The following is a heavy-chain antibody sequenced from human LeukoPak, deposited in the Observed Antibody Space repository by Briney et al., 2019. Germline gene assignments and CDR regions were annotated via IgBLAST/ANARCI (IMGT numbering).Heavy chain of an antibody. V-gene: IGHV3-23*01. Sequence: QPGGSLRLSCAASGFTFSSYAMSWVRQAPGKGLEWVSAISGSGGSTYYSDSVQGRFTISRDNSKNTLYLQMNSLRADDTAVYYCAKYYAARSRSFDFWGQGTLVTVSS. CDR1: GFTFSSYA. D-gene: IGHD3-10*01. J-gene: IGHJ4*02. CDR3: AKYYAARSRSFDF. CDR2: ISGSGGST.